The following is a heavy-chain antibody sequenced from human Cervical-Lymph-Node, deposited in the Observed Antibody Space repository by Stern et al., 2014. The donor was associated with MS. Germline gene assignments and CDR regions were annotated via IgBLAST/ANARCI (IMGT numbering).Heavy chain of an antibody. V-gene: IGHV1-2*06. CDR3: AREGRSTVTTAAAY. J-gene: IGHJ4*02. CDR1: GYTFSAYY. CDR2: INGHTGDT. D-gene: IGHD4-17*01. Sequence: VQLVESGTEVKNPGASVKVSCKASGYTFSAYYVHWVRQAPGQGLDWMGRINGHTGDTNYAQKFQGRVTMDRDPSISTAYLELASLRSDDTAVYYCAREGRSTVTTAAAYWGQGTLVTVSS.